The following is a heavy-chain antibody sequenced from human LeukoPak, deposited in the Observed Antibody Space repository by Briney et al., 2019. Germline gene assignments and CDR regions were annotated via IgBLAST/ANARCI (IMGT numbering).Heavy chain of an antibody. J-gene: IGHJ3*01. CDR2: ISHDGTKK. CDR3: ARARQWLVGDAFDL. D-gene: IGHD6-19*01. V-gene: IGHV3-30*04. Sequence: GGSLRLSCATSGFNSSSHVMHWVRQAPGKGLEWLAVISHDGTKKYYADSVKGRFTVSRDNSKNTLFLEMNSLRPEETALYYCARARQWLVGDAFDLWGQGTMVSVS. CDR1: GFNSSSHV.